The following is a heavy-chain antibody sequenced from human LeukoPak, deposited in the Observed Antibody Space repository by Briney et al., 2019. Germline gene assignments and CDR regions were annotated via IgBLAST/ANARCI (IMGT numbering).Heavy chain of an antibody. V-gene: IGHV3-21*01. D-gene: IGHD3-3*01. Sequence: GESLRLSCAASGFRFSDYSITWVRQAPGKGLDRVSSINNNGRNTYYADSVKGRFTISRDNAKNSLYLQMNSLRAEDTAVYYCARGGSFGVDRNDFWGQGTLVTVSS. CDR3: ARGGSFGVDRNDF. CDR2: INNNGRNT. J-gene: IGHJ4*02. CDR1: GFRFSDYS.